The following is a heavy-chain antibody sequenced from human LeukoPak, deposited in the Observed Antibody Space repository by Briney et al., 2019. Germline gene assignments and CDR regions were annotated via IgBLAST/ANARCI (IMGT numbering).Heavy chain of an antibody. CDR2: INHSGST. D-gene: IGHD6-13*01. Sequence: PSETLSLTCAVYGGSFSGYYWSWIRQPPGKGLEWIGEINHSGSTNYNPSLKSRVTISVDTSKNQFSLKLSSVTAADTAVYYCARDLIAAAGTFGRDHWYFDLWGRGTLVTVSS. J-gene: IGHJ2*01. V-gene: IGHV4-34*01. CDR3: ARDLIAAAGTFGRDHWYFDL. CDR1: GGSFSGYY.